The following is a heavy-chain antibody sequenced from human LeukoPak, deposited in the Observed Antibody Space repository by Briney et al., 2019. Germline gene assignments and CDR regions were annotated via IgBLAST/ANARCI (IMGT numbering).Heavy chain of an antibody. CDR1: GFTFSSYA. D-gene: IGHD6-19*01. Sequence: GGSLRLSCAASGFTFSSYAMHWVRQAPGKGLEWVAVISYDGSNKYYADSVKGRFTISRDNSKNTLYLQMNSLRAEDTAVYYCARDSLDSSGWYYFDYWGQGTLVTVSS. CDR3: ARDSLDSSGWYYFDY. CDR2: ISYDGSNK. V-gene: IGHV3-30*04. J-gene: IGHJ4*02.